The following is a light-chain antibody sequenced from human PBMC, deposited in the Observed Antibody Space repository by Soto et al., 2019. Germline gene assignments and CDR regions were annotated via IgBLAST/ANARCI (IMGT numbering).Light chain of an antibody. CDR3: QSYDSSLSAL. CDR2: GNS. J-gene: IGLJ3*02. V-gene: IGLV1-40*01. Sequence: QSVLTQPPSVSGATGQRVTISCTGGSSNIGAGYDVHWYQQLPGTAPKLLIYGNSNRPSGVPDRFSGSKSGTSASLAITGLQAEDGADYYCQSYDSSLSALFGGGTKLTVL. CDR1: SSNIGAGYD.